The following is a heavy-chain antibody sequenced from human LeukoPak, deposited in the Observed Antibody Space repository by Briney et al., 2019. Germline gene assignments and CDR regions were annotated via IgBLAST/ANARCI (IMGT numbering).Heavy chain of an antibody. CDR1: GFTFSSYW. Sequence: GGSLRLSCAASGFTFSSYWMHWVRQAPGKGLVWVSRINSDGSIRDYADSVKGRFTISRDNAKNTLYVQMTSLRAEDTALYYCATQSGRRVYWGQGTLVTVSS. D-gene: IGHD2-15*01. CDR2: INSDGSIR. J-gene: IGHJ4*02. CDR3: ATQSGRRVY. V-gene: IGHV3-74*01.